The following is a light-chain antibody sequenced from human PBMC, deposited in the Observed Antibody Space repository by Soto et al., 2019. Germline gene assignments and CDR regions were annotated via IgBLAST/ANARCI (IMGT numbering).Light chain of an antibody. Sequence: QSVLTQPPSVSGAPGQRVTISCSGSSSNIGAGYDVNWYRQLPGTAPKLLIYGNSDRPSGVPDRFSGSKSGTSASLAITGLQAEDEADYYCSSYTSSSTPVVFGGGTKLTVL. CDR3: SSYTSSSTPVV. CDR2: GNS. V-gene: IGLV1-40*01. CDR1: SSNIGAGYD. J-gene: IGLJ2*01.